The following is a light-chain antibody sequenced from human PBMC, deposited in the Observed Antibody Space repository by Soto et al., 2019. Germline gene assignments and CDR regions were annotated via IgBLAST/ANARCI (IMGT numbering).Light chain of an antibody. CDR1: QSVSSNY. Sequence: EIVLTQSPGTLSLSPGERATLSCRASQSVSSNYLAWYQQKPGQAPKVLIYAASSRATGIPDRFSGGGSGTDFTLTISRLEPEDFAVYYCQQCGSSPWTFGQGTKVDIK. CDR2: AAS. J-gene: IGKJ1*01. CDR3: QQCGSSPWT. V-gene: IGKV3-20*01.